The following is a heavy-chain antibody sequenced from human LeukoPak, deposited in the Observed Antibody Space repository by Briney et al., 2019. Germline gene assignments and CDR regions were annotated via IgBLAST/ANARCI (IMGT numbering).Heavy chain of an antibody. V-gene: IGHV3-23*01. CDR3: AVVTAFRGPYDY. CDR1: GFTFSSYA. D-gene: IGHD2-21*02. CDR2: GSGSDDST. Sequence: GGSLRLSCAVSGFTFSSYAMSWVRQAPGKELECVSTGSGSDDSTDYADSVKGRFTISRDNAKNTLYLQMTSLRAEDTAVYYCAVVTAFRGPYDYWGQGTPVTVSS. J-gene: IGHJ4*02.